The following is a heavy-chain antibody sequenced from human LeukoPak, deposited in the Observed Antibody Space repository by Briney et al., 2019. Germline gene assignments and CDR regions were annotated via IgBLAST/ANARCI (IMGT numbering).Heavy chain of an antibody. J-gene: IGHJ4*02. V-gene: IGHV3-11*04. D-gene: IGHD5-12*01. Sequence: GGSLRLPCAASGFTFSDYYMSWIRQAPGKGLEWVSYISSSGSTIYYADSVKGRFTISRDNAKNSLYLQMNSLRAEDTAVYYCAGAGDIVATTYFDYWGQGTLVTVSS. CDR1: GFTFSDYY. CDR2: ISSSGSTI. CDR3: AGAGDIVATTYFDY.